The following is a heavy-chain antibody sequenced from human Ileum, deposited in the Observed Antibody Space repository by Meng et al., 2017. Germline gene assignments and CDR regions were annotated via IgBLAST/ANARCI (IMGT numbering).Heavy chain of an antibody. V-gene: IGHV6-1*01. CDR1: GDSVSSNSPT. CDR3: AGQTGSWSHFDY. D-gene: IGHD2-15*01. Sequence: SQTLPLTCAISGDSVSSNSPTWNWIRQSPSRGLEWLGRTYYRSKWFNDYAVSVKSRITINPDTSKNQFSLQLNSVTPEDTAVYYCAGQTGSWSHFDYWGQGTLVTVSS. J-gene: IGHJ4*02. CDR2: TYYRSKWFN.